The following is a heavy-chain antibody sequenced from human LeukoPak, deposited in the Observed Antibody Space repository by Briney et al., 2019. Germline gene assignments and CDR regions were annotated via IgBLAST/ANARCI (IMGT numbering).Heavy chain of an antibody. D-gene: IGHD3-10*01. CDR3: ARDRITMVRGVITAFDY. Sequence: GGSLRLSCAASGFTFSSYAMHWVRQAPGKGLEWVAVISYDGSNKYYADSVEGRFTISRDNSKNTLYLQMNSLRAEDTAVYYCARDRITMVRGVITAFDYWGQGTLVTVSS. CDR2: ISYDGSNK. V-gene: IGHV3-30*04. CDR1: GFTFSSYA. J-gene: IGHJ4*02.